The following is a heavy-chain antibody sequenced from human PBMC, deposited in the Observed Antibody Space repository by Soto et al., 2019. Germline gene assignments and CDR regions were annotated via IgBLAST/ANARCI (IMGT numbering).Heavy chain of an antibody. Sequence: EVQLLGSGGGFVQPGGALRLSCAASGLTFSIYAMNWVRQAPGKGPEWVSSISRSGGSTYYADSVKGRFTISRDNSKNTLFLQMNSLRAEDTAVYYCAKDRPNTYGSGAYYKAGGDYWGQGTLVTVSS. J-gene: IGHJ4*02. CDR2: ISRSGGST. CDR3: AKDRPNTYGSGAYYKAGGDY. D-gene: IGHD3-10*01. V-gene: IGHV3-23*01. CDR1: GLTFSIYA.